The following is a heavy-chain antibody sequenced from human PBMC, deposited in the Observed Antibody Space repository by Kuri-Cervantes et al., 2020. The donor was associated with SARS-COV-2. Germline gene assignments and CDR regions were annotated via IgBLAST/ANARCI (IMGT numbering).Heavy chain of an antibody. V-gene: IGHV4-30-4*01. D-gene: IGHD2-2*01. CDR2: IYYSGTT. J-gene: IGHJ4*02. Sequence: SETLSLTCTVSGGSISSGDYYWTWIRQPPGKGLEWIGYIYYSGTTSYNPSLKSRVTISVDTSKNQFSLRLSSVTAADTAVYYCARISAVPAAKRTYYFDYWGQGTLVTVSS. CDR1: GGSISSGDYY. CDR3: ARISAVPAAKRTYYFDY.